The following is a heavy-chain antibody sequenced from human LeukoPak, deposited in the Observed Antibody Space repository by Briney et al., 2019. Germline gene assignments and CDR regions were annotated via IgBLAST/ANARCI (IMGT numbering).Heavy chain of an antibody. J-gene: IGHJ3*02. V-gene: IGHV1-2*02. CDR1: GYTFTGYY. D-gene: IGHD1-26*01. CDR3: ATEWELKLRAFDI. CDR2: INPNTGGT. Sequence: ASVKVSCKASGYTFTGYYMHWVRQAPGQGLEWMGWINPNTGGTNYAQKFQGRVTMTRDTSISTAYMELSRLRSDDTAVYYCATEWELKLRAFDIWGQGTMVTVSS.